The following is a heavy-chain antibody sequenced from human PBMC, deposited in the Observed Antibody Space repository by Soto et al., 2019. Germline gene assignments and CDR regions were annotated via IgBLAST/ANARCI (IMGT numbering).Heavy chain of an antibody. Sequence: QVQLVQSGAEVTKPGSSVKVSCKASGGTFSSYAISWVRQAPGQGLEWMGGIIPIFGTANYAQKFQGRVTITADKSTSAAYMELSSLRSEDTAVYYCASSRIVVVPAAISILWFDPWGQGTLVTVSS. CDR3: ASSRIVVVPAAISILWFDP. CDR1: GGTFSSYA. D-gene: IGHD2-2*01. J-gene: IGHJ5*02. CDR2: IIPIFGTA. V-gene: IGHV1-69*06.